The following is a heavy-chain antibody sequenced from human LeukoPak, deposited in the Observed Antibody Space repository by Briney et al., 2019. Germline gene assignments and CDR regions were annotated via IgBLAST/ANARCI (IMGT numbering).Heavy chain of an antibody. CDR3: AKDNHYDSSGYIDY. J-gene: IGHJ4*02. CDR1: GFTFDDYA. CDR2: ISWNSGSI. Sequence: GRSLRLSCAASGFTFDDYAMHWVRQAPAKGLEWVSGISWNSGSIGYADSVKGRFTISRDNAKNSLYLQMNSLRAEDTALYYCAKDNHYDSSGYIDYWGQGTLVTVSS. D-gene: IGHD3-22*01. V-gene: IGHV3-9*01.